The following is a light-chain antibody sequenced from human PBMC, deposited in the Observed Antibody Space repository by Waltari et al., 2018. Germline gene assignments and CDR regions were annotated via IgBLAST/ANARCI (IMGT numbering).Light chain of an antibody. V-gene: IGLV2-23*01. J-gene: IGLJ3*02. CDR3: CSYAGSYTWV. CDR1: SSDFGNYNL. Sequence: QSALTQPASVSGSPGQSITISCTGTSSDFGNYNLVSWYQQYPGKAPKVMIYDDNRRPSGVSDRVSGSKSGNTASLTISGVQAEDEADYYCCSYAGSYTWVFGGGTKLTVL. CDR2: DDN.